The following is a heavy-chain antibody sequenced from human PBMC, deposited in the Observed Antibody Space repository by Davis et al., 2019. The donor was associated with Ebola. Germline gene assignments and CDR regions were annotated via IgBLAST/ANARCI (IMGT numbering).Heavy chain of an antibody. Sequence: AASVKVSCKASGYTFTSYAMTWVRQAPGQGLARMGWINTNTGNPTYAQGFTGRFVFSLDTSVSTAYLQISSLRAEDTALYFCARQAPFDVWGQGTVVTVSS. CDR1: GYTFTSYA. J-gene: IGHJ3*01. V-gene: IGHV7-4-1*02. CDR2: INTNTGNP. CDR3: ARQAPFDV.